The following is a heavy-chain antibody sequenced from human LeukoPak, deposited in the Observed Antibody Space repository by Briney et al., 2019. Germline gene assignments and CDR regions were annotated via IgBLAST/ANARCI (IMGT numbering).Heavy chain of an antibody. CDR1: GFTFDSYA. CDR3: ARSHDRVGGNTLEP. CDR2: INGNGDST. J-gene: IGHJ5*02. V-gene: IGHV3-43*02. D-gene: IGHD1-26*01. Sequence: PGGSLRLSCAASGFTFDSYAMHWVRHVPGKGLEWISLINGNGDSTFYAESLRGRFTISRDNSKDSLYLQMNSLRTEGSGFYYCARSHDRVGGNTLEPWGQGTLVTVSS.